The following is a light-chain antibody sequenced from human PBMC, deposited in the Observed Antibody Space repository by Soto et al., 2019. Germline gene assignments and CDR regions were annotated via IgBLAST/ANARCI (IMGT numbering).Light chain of an antibody. V-gene: IGLV2-8*01. CDR2: EVS. CDR1: SSDVGGYNY. Sequence: QSALTQPPSASGSPGQSVTISCTGTSSDVGGYNYVSWYQQHPGKAPKLMIYEVSKRPSGVPDRFSGSKSGNTASLTVSGLHAEDEADYYCSSYAGSSSVVFGGGTKLTVL. CDR3: SSYAGSSSVV. J-gene: IGLJ2*01.